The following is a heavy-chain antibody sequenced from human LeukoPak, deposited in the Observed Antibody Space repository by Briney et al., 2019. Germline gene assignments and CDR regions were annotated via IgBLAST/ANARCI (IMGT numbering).Heavy chain of an antibody. CDR1: GGSISSYY. J-gene: IGHJ5*02. CDR2: IYYSGST. Sequence: ASETLSLTCTVSGGSISSYYWSWIRQPPGKGLEWIGYIYYSGSTNYNPSLKSRVTISVDTSKNQFSLKLSSVTAADTAVYYCARVQSRLSWFDPWGQGTLVTVSS. V-gene: IGHV4-59*12. CDR3: ARVQSRLSWFDP.